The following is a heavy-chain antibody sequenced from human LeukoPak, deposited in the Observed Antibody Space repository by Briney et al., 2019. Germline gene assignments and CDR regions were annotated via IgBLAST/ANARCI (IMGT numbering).Heavy chain of an antibody. D-gene: IGHD3-22*01. J-gene: IGHJ4*02. CDR3: ARDNYYYDSSGYYHFDY. Sequence: GGSLRLSCVASRFTFSSSTMNWVRRAPGKGLEWVSSISSSSSYIYYADSVKGRFTISRDNAKNSLYLQMNSLRAEDTAVYYCARDNYYYDSSGYYHFDYWGQGTLVTVSS. V-gene: IGHV3-21*01. CDR2: ISSSSSYI. CDR1: RFTFSSST.